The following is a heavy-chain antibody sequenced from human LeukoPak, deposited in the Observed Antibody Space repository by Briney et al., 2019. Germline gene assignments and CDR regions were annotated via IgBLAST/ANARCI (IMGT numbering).Heavy chain of an antibody. Sequence: GGSLRLSCAASGFTVSSNYMSWVRQAPGKGLEWVSVIYSGGSTYYADSVKGRFTISRDNSKNTLYLQVNSLRAEDTAVYYCARDYARSYFDYWGQGTLVTVSS. CDR1: GFTVSSNY. J-gene: IGHJ4*02. D-gene: IGHD4-17*01. CDR2: IYSGGST. V-gene: IGHV3-53*01. CDR3: ARDYARSYFDY.